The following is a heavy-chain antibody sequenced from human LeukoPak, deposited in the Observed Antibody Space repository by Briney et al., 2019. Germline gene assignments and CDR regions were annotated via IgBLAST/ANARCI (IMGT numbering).Heavy chain of an antibody. CDR2: IWYDGSNK. CDR1: GFTFSSYG. J-gene: IGHJ4*02. D-gene: IGHD2-2*01. Sequence: GGSLRLSCAASGFTFSSYGMHWVRQAPGKGLEWVAVIWYDGSNKYYADSVKGRFTISRDNSKNTLYLQMNSLRAEDTAVYYCAKDIVVVPAAFDYWGQGTLVTVSS. CDR3: AKDIVVVPAAFDY. V-gene: IGHV3-30*02.